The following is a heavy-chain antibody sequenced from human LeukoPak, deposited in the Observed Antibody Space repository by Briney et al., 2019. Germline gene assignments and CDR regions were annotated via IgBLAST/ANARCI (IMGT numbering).Heavy chain of an antibody. CDR1: GYTFTSYG. CDR2: ISAYNGNT. J-gene: IGHJ4*02. D-gene: IGHD3-22*01. Sequence: GASVKVSCKASGYTFTSYGISWVRQAPGQGLEWMGWISAYNGNTNYAQKLQGRVTMTTDTSTSTAYMELRSLRSDDTAVYYCARKPDYYDSSGYYYDYWGQGTLVTVSS. CDR3: ARKPDYYDSSGYYYDY. V-gene: IGHV1-18*01.